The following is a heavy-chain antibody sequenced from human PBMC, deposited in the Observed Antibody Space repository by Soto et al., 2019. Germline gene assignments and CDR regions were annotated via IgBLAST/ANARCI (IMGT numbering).Heavy chain of an antibody. V-gene: IGHV4-30-2*01. CDR2: IYHSGST. CDR3: ARVPDR. Sequence: SDTLSLTCAVSGFSISSHGYSWSWIRQPPGKGLEWIGYIYHSGSTYYNPSLKSRVTISVDRSKNQFSLKLSSVTAADTAVYYCARVPDRWGQGTLVTVS. CDR1: GFSISSHGYS. D-gene: IGHD2-2*01. J-gene: IGHJ5*02.